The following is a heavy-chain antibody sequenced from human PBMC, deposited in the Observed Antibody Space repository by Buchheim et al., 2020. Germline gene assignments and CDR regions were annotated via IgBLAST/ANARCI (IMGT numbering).Heavy chain of an antibody. V-gene: IGHV3-23*01. CDR2: INQNGGTT. CDR3: AKAYDSRGYYLPFDY. J-gene: IGHJ4*02. CDR1: GFTFSNYV. Sequence: EVHLLESGGGLVQPGGSLRLSCVCSGFTFSNYVMTWVRQPPGKGLEWVSSINQNGGTTTYADSVKGRFTISRDNSNNMLYLQMDSLRAEDTAIYYCAKAYDSRGYYLPFDYWGRGTL. D-gene: IGHD3-22*01.